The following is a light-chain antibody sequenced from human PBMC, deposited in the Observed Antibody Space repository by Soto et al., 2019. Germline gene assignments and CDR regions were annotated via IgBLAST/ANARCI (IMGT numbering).Light chain of an antibody. CDR3: QQYESTPPT. J-gene: IGKJ2*01. CDR2: SAS. CDR1: QSVLYSSNNKNY. Sequence: DIVMTQSPDSLAVSLGERATINCKSSQSVLYSSNNKNYLAWYQQRPGQPPKLLIYSASTRESGVPDRFSGSGSEPDFTLTITSLQAEDVAVYYCQQYESTPPTFGQGTKLEIK. V-gene: IGKV4-1*01.